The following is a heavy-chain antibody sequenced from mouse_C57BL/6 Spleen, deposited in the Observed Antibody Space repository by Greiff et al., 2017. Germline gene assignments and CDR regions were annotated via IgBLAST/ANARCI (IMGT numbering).Heavy chain of an antibody. J-gene: IGHJ4*01. Sequence: VQLQQSGAELVRPGASVKLSCTASGFNIKDYYMHWVKQRPEQGLEWIGRIDPEDGDTEYAPKFQGKATMTADTSSNTAYLQLSSLTSEDTAVYYCTTYYSKGDYAMDYWGQGTSVTVSS. D-gene: IGHD2-5*01. V-gene: IGHV14-1*01. CDR3: TTYYSKGDYAMDY. CDR1: GFNIKDYY. CDR2: IDPEDGDT.